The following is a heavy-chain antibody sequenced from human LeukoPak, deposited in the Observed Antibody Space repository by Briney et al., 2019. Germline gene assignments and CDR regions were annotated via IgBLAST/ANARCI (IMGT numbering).Heavy chain of an antibody. J-gene: IGHJ6*03. CDR1: GFTFSSYG. D-gene: IGHD6-13*01. CDR3: AKDNHNIAAAEGYYYYYYMDV. CDR2: IWYDGSNK. Sequence: GGSLRLSCAASGFTFSSYGMHWVRQAPGKGMEWEAVIWYDGSNKYYADSVKGRFTISRDNSKKTLYLQMNSLRAEDTAVYYCAKDNHNIAAAEGYYYYYYMDVWGKGTTVTVSS. V-gene: IGHV3-33*06.